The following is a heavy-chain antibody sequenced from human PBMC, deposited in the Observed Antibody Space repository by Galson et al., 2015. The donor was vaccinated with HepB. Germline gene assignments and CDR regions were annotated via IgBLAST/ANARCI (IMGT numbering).Heavy chain of an antibody. CDR1: GGTFSSYT. CDR2: IIPILGIA. J-gene: IGHJ6*02. D-gene: IGHD2-15*01. Sequence: SVKVSCKASGGTFSSYTISWVRQAPGQGLEWMGRIIPILGIANYAQKFQGRVTITADKSTSTAYMELSSLRSEDTAVYYCARALFDCSGGSCYSRNYYGMDVWGQGTTVTVSS. CDR3: ARALFDCSGGSCYSRNYYGMDV. V-gene: IGHV1-69*02.